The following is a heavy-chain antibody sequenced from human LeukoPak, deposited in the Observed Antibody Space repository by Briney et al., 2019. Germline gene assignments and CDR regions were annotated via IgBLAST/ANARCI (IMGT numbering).Heavy chain of an antibody. Sequence: GGSLRLSRAASGFTFSSYWMSWVRQAPGKGLEWVANIKQDGSEKYYVDSVKGRFTISRDNAKNSLYLQMNSLRAEDTAVYYCARDFKNYYDSSGYYYWGQGTLVTVSS. CDR2: IKQDGSEK. V-gene: IGHV3-7*01. CDR1: GFTFSSYW. J-gene: IGHJ4*02. D-gene: IGHD3-22*01. CDR3: ARDFKNYYDSSGYYY.